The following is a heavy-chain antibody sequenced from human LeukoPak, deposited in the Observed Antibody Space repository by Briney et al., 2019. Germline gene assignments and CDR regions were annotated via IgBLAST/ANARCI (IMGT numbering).Heavy chain of an antibody. V-gene: IGHV4-59*05. Sequence: PSETLSLTCTVSGGSISSYYWSWIRQPAGKGLEWIGSIYYSGSTYYNPSLKSRVTISVDTSKNQFSLKLSSVTAADTAVYYCARGAGRASPFDYWGQGTLVTVSS. J-gene: IGHJ4*02. D-gene: IGHD6-19*01. CDR3: ARGAGRASPFDY. CDR1: GGSISSYY. CDR2: IYYSGST.